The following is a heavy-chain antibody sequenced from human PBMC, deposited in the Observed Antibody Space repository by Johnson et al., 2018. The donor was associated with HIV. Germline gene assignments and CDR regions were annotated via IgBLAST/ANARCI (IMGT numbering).Heavy chain of an antibody. CDR2: INRNGGST. CDR1: GFTFDDYG. V-gene: IGHV3-20*04. J-gene: IGHJ3*01. D-gene: IGHD3-22*01. Sequence: VQLVESGGGVVRPGGSLRLSCAASGFTFDDYGVSWVRQVRGKGLEWVSFINRNGGSTGYADSVKGRFTISRDKSKITLYLHMNSLRVEVTAMYYCASYVDDPGHVSMIPGGAFDVWGQGTMVTVSS. CDR3: ASYVDDPGHVSMIPGGAFDV.